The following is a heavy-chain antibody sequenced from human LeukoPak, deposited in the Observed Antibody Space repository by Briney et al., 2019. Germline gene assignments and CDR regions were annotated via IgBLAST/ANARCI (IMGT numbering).Heavy chain of an antibody. Sequence: PGGSLRLSCAASGFTFSSYAMSWVRQAPGKGLEWVSAISGSGGSTYYADSVKGRFTISRDNSKNTLYLQMNSLRAEDTAVYYCAKDLLRYNWNGRNWFDPWGQGTLVTVSS. CDR2: ISGSGGST. D-gene: IGHD1-1*01. V-gene: IGHV3-23*01. CDR1: GFTFSSYA. CDR3: AKDLLRYNWNGRNWFDP. J-gene: IGHJ5*02.